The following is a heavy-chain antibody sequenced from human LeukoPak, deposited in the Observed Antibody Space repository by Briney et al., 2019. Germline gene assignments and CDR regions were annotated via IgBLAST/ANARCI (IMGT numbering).Heavy chain of an antibody. J-gene: IGHJ4*02. Sequence: GASLRLACAASGFTVSSNYMSWVRQPPGRGLEWESVIYSGGSTYYADSVKGRFTISRDNSKNTLYLQMNSLRAEDTAVYYCARVLYDSSGYYDLYFDYWGQGTLVTVSS. CDR1: GFTVSSNY. V-gene: IGHV3-66*01. CDR3: ARVLYDSSGYYDLYFDY. CDR2: IYSGGST. D-gene: IGHD3-22*01.